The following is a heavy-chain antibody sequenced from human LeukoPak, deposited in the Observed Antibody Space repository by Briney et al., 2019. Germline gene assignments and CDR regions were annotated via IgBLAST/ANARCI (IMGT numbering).Heavy chain of an antibody. Sequence: SETLSLTCTVSGGSISSGNYYWSWIRQPAGKGLEWIGRIYTSGSTNYNPSLKSRVTISVDTSKNQFSLKLISVTAADTAVYYCARESYYDYSGETDYWGQGTLVTVSS. CDR1: GGSISSGNYY. CDR3: ARESYYDYSGETDY. V-gene: IGHV4-61*02. D-gene: IGHD3-22*01. J-gene: IGHJ4*02. CDR2: IYTSGST.